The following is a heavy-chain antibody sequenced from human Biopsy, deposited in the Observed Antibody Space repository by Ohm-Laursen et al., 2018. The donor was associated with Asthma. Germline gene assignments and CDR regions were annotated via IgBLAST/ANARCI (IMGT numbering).Heavy chain of an antibody. CDR3: ARFVQAEGGVF. CDR2: INGDGSQK. CDR1: GFTFGNFW. D-gene: IGHD2-15*01. Sequence: SLRLSCAASGFTFGNFWMSWGRQTPGKGLEWVATINGDGSQKFYVDSVTGRFTISRDNSKNSLHLEMNSLRAEDTAVYFCARFVQAEGGVFWGQGARVTVSS. J-gene: IGHJ4*02. V-gene: IGHV3-7*01.